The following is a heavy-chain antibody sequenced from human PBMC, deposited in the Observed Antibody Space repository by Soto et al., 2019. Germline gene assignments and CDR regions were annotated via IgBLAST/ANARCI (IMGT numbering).Heavy chain of an antibody. CDR3: VKASQHCSTYNFYTADY. D-gene: IGHD2-2*01. V-gene: IGHV3-23*01. Sequence: EVQLLESGGGLVQPGGSLSLSCAASGFTFSNYAMSWVRQAPGKGLEWVSGISDSGDRTNYADSVKGRFTISRDNSKHTVHLPMSRLRAEDTAVYYCVKASQHCSTYNFYTADYWGQGTLVTVSS. J-gene: IGHJ4*02. CDR1: GFTFSNYA. CDR2: ISDSGDRT.